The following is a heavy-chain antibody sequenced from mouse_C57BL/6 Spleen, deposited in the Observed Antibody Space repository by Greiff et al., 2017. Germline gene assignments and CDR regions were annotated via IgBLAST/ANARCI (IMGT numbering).Heavy chain of an antibody. V-gene: IGHV3-6*01. J-gene: IGHJ2*01. CDR1: GYSITSGYY. CDR2: ISYDGSN. CDR3: ARAGYFDY. Sequence: VQLMESGPGLVKPSQSLSLTCSVTGYSITSGYYWNWIRQFPGNKLEWMGYISYDGSNNYNPSLKNRISITRDTSKNQFFLKLNSVTTEDTATXYCARAGYFDYWGQGTTLTVSS.